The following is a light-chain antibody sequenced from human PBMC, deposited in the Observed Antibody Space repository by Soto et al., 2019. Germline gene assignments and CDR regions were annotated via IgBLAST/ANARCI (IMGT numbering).Light chain of an antibody. V-gene: IGKV1-5*01. CDR1: QSISSR. J-gene: IGKJ4*01. CDR3: QQYHSYSLT. CDR2: DAS. Sequence: DIQMTQSPSTLSASVGDRVTITCRASQSISSRLAWFQLKPGKAPKLLIYDASSLESGAPSRFSGSGSGTEFTLTISSLQPDDLAAYYCQQYHSYSLTFGGGTKVEIK.